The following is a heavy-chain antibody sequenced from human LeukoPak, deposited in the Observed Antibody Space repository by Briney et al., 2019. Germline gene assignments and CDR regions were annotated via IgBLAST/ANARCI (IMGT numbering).Heavy chain of an antibody. D-gene: IGHD3-22*01. CDR3: ARAARDYYDSSGLPDY. CDR1: GGSISSYY. J-gene: IGHJ4*02. CDR2: IYYSGST. Sequence: PSETLSLTCTVSGGSISSYYWSWIRQPPGKGLEWIGYIYYSGSTNYNPSLKGRVTISVDTSKNQFSLKLSSVTAADTAVYYCARAARDYYDSSGLPDYWGQGTLVTVSS. V-gene: IGHV4-59*01.